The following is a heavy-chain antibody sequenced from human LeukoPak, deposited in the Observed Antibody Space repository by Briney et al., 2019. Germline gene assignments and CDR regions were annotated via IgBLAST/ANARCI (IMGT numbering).Heavy chain of an antibody. V-gene: IGHV4-39*01. CDR3: ARAYCGGDCYLNWFDP. Sequence: SKTLSLTCTVSGGSISSSSYYWGWIRQPPGTGLEWIGSIYYSGSTYYNPSLKSRVTISVDTSKNQFSLKLSSVTAADTAVYYCARAYCGGDCYLNWFDPWGQGTLVTVSS. CDR2: IYYSGST. CDR1: GGSISSSSYY. J-gene: IGHJ5*02. D-gene: IGHD2-21*01.